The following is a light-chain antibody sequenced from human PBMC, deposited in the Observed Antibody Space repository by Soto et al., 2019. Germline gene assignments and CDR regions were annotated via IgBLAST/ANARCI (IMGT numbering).Light chain of an antibody. J-gene: IGKJ1*01. V-gene: IGKV3-20*01. CDR2: GAT. Sequence: EIVLTQSPATLSLTPGERATLSCRASQSVSSSYLAWYQQEPGQAPRLLIYGATSRATGIPDRFSGSGSGTDFTLTISRLEPEDFAVYFCQHYGSSPWTFGQGAKVDIK. CDR3: QHYGSSPWT. CDR1: QSVSSSY.